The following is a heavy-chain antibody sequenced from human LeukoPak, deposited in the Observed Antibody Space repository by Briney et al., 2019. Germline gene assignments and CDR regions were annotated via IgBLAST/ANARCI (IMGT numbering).Heavy chain of an antibody. CDR1: GFTFSSYA. J-gene: IGHJ4*02. CDR2: ISYDGSNK. CDR3: ARPIAAAGEVQYYFDY. D-gene: IGHD6-13*01. Sequence: GGSLRLSCAASGFTFSSYAMHWVRQAPGKGLEWVAVISYDGSNKYYADSVKGRFTISRDNSKNTLYLQMNSLRAEDTAVYYCARPIAAAGEVQYYFDYWGQGTLVTVSS. V-gene: IGHV3-30-3*01.